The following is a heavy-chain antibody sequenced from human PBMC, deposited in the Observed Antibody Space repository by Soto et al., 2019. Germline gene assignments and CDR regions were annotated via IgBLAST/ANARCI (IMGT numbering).Heavy chain of an antibody. CDR1: GFTFSSYG. V-gene: IGHV3-30*18. Sequence: QVRLVESGGGVVQPGRSLRLSCAASGFTFSSYGMHWVRQAPGKGLEWVAVISYDGSNKYYADSVKGRFTISRDNSKNTLYLQMNSLRAEDTAVYYCAKDRNYGLDWYFDLWGRGTLVTVSS. CDR2: ISYDGSNK. J-gene: IGHJ2*01. CDR3: AKDRNYGLDWYFDL. D-gene: IGHD4-17*01.